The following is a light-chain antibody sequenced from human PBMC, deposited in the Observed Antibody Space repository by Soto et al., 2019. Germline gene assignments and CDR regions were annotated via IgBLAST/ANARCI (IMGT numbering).Light chain of an antibody. CDR3: QQYGDSLT. J-gene: IGKJ4*01. Sequence: EVVLTQSPGTLSLSPGERATLSCRAGQSVRNDYLAWYQQKAGQAPRLLIYAASSRAIGTPDRFSGSGSGTDFTLTISRLEPEDFEVYYCQQYGDSLTFGGGTKVDIK. CDR2: AAS. CDR1: QSVRNDY. V-gene: IGKV3-20*01.